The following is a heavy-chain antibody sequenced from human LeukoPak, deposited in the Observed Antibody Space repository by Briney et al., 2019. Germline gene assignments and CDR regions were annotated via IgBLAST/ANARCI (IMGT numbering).Heavy chain of an antibody. CDR3: ARGDYYGSGRSHLDY. D-gene: IGHD3-10*01. J-gene: IGHJ4*02. V-gene: IGHV3-30-3*01. Sequence: PGRSLRLSCAASGFTFSSYAMHWVRQAPGKGLEWVAVISFDGSNTYYADSVKGRFTISRGHSKNTLYLQMNSLRPEDTTVYYCARGDYYGSGRSHLDYWGQGTLVTVSS. CDR2: ISFDGSNT. CDR1: GFTFSSYA.